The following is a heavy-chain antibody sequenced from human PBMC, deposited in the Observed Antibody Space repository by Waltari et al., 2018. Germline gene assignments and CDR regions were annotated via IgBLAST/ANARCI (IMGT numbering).Heavy chain of an antibody. J-gene: IGHJ4*02. CDR3: ARTEPGGLFNS. V-gene: IGHV6-1*01. D-gene: IGHD3-16*01. Sequence: QVQLQQSGPGLVKPSQTLHLTCAIPGDSVPSTSAPWNWIRQSPSRGLGRLGRTYYRSKWYNDYAVSVKSRITINPDTSKNQFSLQLNSVTPEDTAVYYCARTEPGGLFNSWGQGTLVTVSS. CDR2: TYYRSKWYN. CDR1: GDSVPSTSAP.